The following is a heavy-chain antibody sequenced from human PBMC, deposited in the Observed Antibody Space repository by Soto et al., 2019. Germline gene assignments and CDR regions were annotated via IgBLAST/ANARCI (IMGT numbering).Heavy chain of an antibody. CDR1: GGSITYYS. V-gene: IGHV4-4*07. D-gene: IGHD2-21*02. CDR2: IFSSGST. J-gene: IGHJ5*02. Sequence: PSETLSRTCTVSGGSITYYSWVWIRQPAGKGLEWIGRIFSSGSTNYNPSLKGRITMSLDKSKKQFSLKLNDATETDTAVYFCARNQGVVVTADKWLDPWGQGILVTVS. CDR3: ARNQGVVVTADKWLDP.